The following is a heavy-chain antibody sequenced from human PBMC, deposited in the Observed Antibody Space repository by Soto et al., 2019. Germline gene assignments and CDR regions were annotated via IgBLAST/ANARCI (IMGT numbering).Heavy chain of an antibody. J-gene: IGHJ4*02. CDR1: GYIFTDYY. Sequence: ASVKVSCKTSGYIFTDYYMHWVRQAPGQGLEWMGWINPNSGGTNYAQKFQGRVTMTTDTSISIAYLDLANLTFDDTAVYYCASEKNKFDYWGQGPLVTVSS. CDR2: INPNSGGT. V-gene: IGHV1-2*02. CDR3: ASEKNKFDY.